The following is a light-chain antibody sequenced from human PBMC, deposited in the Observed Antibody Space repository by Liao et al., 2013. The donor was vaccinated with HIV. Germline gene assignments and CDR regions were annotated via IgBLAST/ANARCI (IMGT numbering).Light chain of an antibody. CDR3: QAWDSTAFYV. J-gene: IGLJ1*01. CDR2: QDS. CDR1: KLGDNY. Sequence: SYELTQTPSVSVSPGQTASITCSGDKLGDNYASWYQQKPGQSPVLVIYQDSKRPSGIPERFSGSNSGNTATLTISGTQAMDEADYYCQAWDSTAFYVFGTGTKVTVL. V-gene: IGLV3-1*01.